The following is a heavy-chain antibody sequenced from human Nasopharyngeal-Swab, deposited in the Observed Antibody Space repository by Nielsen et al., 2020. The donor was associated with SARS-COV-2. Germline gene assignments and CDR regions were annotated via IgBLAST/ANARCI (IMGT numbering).Heavy chain of an antibody. CDR2: ISSSSSYI. Sequence: VRQAPAKGLEWVSSISSSSSYIYYADSVKGRFTISRDNAKNSLYLQMNSLRAEDTAVYYCARDEAMVRGVIVFDYWGQGTLVTVSS. CDR3: ARDEAMVRGVIVFDY. J-gene: IGHJ4*02. D-gene: IGHD3-10*01. V-gene: IGHV3-21*01.